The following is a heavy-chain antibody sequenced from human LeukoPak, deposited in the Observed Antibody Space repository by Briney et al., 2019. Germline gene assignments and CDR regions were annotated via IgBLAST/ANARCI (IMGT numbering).Heavy chain of an antibody. CDR3: ARDPGWGRATIGVYFDY. D-gene: IGHD5-24*01. J-gene: IGHJ4*02. CDR1: GFTFSSYW. V-gene: IGHV3-7*01. Sequence: PGGSLRLSCAASGFTFSSYWMSWVRQAPGKGLEWVANIKQDGSEKYYVDSVKGRFTISRDNAKNSLYLQMNSLRAEDTAVYYCARDPGWGRATIGVYFDYWGQGTLVTVSS. CDR2: IKQDGSEK.